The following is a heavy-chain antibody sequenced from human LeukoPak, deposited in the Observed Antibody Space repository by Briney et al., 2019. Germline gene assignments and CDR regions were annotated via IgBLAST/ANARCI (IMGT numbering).Heavy chain of an antibody. V-gene: IGHV1-2*06. D-gene: IGHD3-10*01. CDR2: INPNSGGT. CDR3: ASAYGSGSYKTYYYYYYMDV. CDR1: GYTFTGYY. J-gene: IGHJ6*03. Sequence: ASVKVSCKASGYTFTGYYMHWVRQAPGQGLEWMGRINPNSGGTNYAQKFQGRVTMTRGTSISTAYMELSRLRSDDTAVYYCASAYGSGSYKTYYYYYYMDVWGKGTTVTVSS.